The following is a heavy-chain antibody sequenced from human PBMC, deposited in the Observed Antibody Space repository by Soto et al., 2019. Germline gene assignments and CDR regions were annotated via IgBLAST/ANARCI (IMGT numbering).Heavy chain of an antibody. CDR1: GFTFSSYG. CDR2: IWYDGSNK. Sequence: QVQLVESGGGVVQPGRSLRLSCAASGFTFSSYGMHWVRQAPGKGLEWVAVIWYDGSNKYYADSVNGRFTISRDNSKNXLYLQMNSLRAEDTAVYYCAREGLRYLQELGWFDPWGQGTLVTVSS. D-gene: IGHD3-9*01. CDR3: AREGLRYLQELGWFDP. V-gene: IGHV3-33*01. J-gene: IGHJ5*02.